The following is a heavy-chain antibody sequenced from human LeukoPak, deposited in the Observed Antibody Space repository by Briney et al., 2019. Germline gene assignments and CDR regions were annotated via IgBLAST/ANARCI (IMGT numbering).Heavy chain of an antibody. CDR3: ARDRGTYYDILTGFRFVYYYYMDV. CDR2: ISAYNGNT. D-gene: IGHD3-9*01. Sequence: ASVKVSCKASGYTFTSYGISWVRQAPGQGLEWMGWISAYNGNTNYAQKFQGRVTITADKSTSTAYMELSSLRSEDTAVYYCARDRGTYYDILTGFRFVYYYYMDVWGKGTTVTVSS. V-gene: IGHV1-18*01. CDR1: GYTFTSYG. J-gene: IGHJ6*03.